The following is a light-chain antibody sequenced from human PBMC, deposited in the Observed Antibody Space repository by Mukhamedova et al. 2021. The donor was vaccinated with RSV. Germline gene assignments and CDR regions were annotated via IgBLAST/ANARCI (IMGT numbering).Light chain of an antibody. V-gene: IGLV2-14*04. Sequence: CTGTSSDVGGYNYVSWYQQHPGKAPKLMIYDVSKRPSGVSNRFSGSKSGNTASLTISGLQAEDEADYYCSSYTSSSTLVVFGGG. CDR2: DVS. CDR3: SSYTSSSTLVV. J-gene: IGLJ2*01. CDR1: SSDVGGYNY.